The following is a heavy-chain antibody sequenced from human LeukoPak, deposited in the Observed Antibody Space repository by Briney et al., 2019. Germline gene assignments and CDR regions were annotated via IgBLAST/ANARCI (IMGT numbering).Heavy chain of an antibody. V-gene: IGHV4-38-2*02. Sequence: KASETLSLTCTVSGYSISSGYYWGWIRQPPGKGLEWIGSIYHSGSTYYNPSLKSRVTISVDTSKNQFSLKLSSVTAADTAVYYCARGRLMMSRYCSSTSCYISGFDPWGQGTLVTVSS. CDR3: ARGRLMMSRYCSSTSCYISGFDP. CDR1: GYSISSGYY. J-gene: IGHJ5*02. D-gene: IGHD2-2*02. CDR2: IYHSGST.